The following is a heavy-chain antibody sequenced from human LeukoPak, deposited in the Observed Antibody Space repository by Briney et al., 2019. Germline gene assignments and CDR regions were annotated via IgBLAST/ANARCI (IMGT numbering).Heavy chain of an antibody. CDR3: ARDGLNTGSWYFDY. CDR1: GGSISGYY. V-gene: IGHV4-59*01. D-gene: IGHD1-26*01. Sequence: SETLSLTCTVSGGSISGYYWSWIRQPPGKGPEWIGYIYYSGDTNYNPSLKSRVTMSLDSSNNQFSLRLTSVTAADTAVYYCARDGLNTGSWYFDYWGQGTLATVSS. J-gene: IGHJ4*02. CDR2: IYYSGDT.